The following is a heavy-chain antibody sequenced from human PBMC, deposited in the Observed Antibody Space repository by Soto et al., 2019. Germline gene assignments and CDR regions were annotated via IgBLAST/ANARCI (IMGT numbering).Heavy chain of an antibody. D-gene: IGHD3-9*01. CDR2: INHSGST. J-gene: IGHJ6*03. CDR3: ARGRGYDILTGYYIGTDHYYYYYYMDV. Sequence: SETLSLTCAVYGGSFSGYYWSWIRQPPGKGLEWIGEINHSGSTNYNPSLKSRVTISVDTSKNQFSLKLSSVTAADTAVYYCARGRGYDILTGYYIGTDHYYYYYYMDVWGKGITVTVSS. V-gene: IGHV4-34*01. CDR1: GGSFSGYY.